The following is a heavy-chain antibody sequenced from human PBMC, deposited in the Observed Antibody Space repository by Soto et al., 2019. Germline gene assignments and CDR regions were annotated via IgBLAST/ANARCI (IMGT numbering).Heavy chain of an antibody. CDR2: INAGNGNT. V-gene: IGHV1-3*01. CDR3: ARGGWWELLAAFDY. Sequence: QVPLVQSGAEVKKPGASVKVSCKASGYTFTSYAMRWVRQAPGQRPEWMGWINAGNGNTKYSQKFQGRVTITRDTSASTAYMELSSLRSEDTAVYYCARGGWWELLAAFDYWGQGTLVTVSS. J-gene: IGHJ4*02. D-gene: IGHD1-26*01. CDR1: GYTFTSYA.